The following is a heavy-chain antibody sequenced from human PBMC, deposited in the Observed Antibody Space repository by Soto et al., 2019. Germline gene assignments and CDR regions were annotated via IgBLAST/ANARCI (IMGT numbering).Heavy chain of an antibody. CDR1: GYTFTTYA. CDR3: ARAEEPTGPWFSP. Sequence: QVQLVQSGAEVRKPGASVKISCQASGYTFTTYALYWVRQAPGQRLEWMGWINGGDGNTRYSQKFQDRVTITRDTPASTTSLELSSLRSEDTAVYYCARAEEPTGPWFSPWGQGTLVSVSS. V-gene: IGHV1-3*01. CDR2: INGGDGNT. J-gene: IGHJ5*02.